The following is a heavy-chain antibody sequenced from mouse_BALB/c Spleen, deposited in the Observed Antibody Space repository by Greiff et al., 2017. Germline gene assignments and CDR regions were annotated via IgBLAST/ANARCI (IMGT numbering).Heavy chain of an antibody. J-gene: IGHJ4*01. CDR2: INPYDGDT. V-gene: IGHV1-37*01. CDR3: GKDGNYGGAMDY. Sequence: EVQLQQSGPELVKPGASVKISCTASGYSFTGYFMNWVQQSHGKSLEWIGRINPYDGDTFYNQKFKGKATLTVDKSSSTAHMELLSLTSEDSAVYDCGKDGNYGGAMDYWGQGTSVTVSA. D-gene: IGHD2-1*01. CDR1: GYSFTGYF.